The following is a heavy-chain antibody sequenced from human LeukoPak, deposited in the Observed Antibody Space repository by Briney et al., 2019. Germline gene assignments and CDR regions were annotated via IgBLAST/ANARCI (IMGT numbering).Heavy chain of an antibody. J-gene: IGHJ4*02. CDR3: ARNLGGSSWVFDY. V-gene: IGHV4-59*01. CDR1: GGSISSYY. Sequence: PSETLSLTCTVSGGSISSYYWSWIRQPPGKGLEWIGYIYYSGSTSYNPSLKSRATISVDTSKNQFSLKLSSVTAADMAVYYCARNLGGSSWVFDYWGQGTLVTVSS. CDR2: IYYSGST. D-gene: IGHD6-13*01.